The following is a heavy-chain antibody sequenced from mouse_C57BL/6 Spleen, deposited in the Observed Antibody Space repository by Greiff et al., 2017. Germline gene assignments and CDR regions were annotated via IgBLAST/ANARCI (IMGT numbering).Heavy chain of an antibody. J-gene: IGHJ2*01. Sequence: QVTLKVSGPGILQPSQTLSLTCSFSGFSLSTYGMGVVWIRQPSGIGLVWLVHTSWDDDKYYNPALKSRLSISKDTSKNQVFLKVDNVDTAGTAKYSCARMGSCGDSLDYWGQGTTLTVSS. CDR2: TSWDDDK. V-gene: IGHV8-8*01. CDR1: GFSLSTYGMG. CDR3: ARMGSCGDSLDY. D-gene: IGHD2-13*01.